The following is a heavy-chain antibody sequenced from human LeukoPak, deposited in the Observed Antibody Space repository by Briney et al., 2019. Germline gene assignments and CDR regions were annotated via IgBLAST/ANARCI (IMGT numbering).Heavy chain of an antibody. CDR1: GFTFSSYG. Sequence: PGRSLRLSCAASGFTFSSYGMHWVRQAPGKGLEWVAVIWYDGSNKYYADSVKGRFTISRDNSKNTLYLQMNSLRAEDTAVYYCAKDGVTMVQGVIWYFDYWGQGTLVTVSS. CDR2: IWYDGSNK. D-gene: IGHD3-10*01. V-gene: IGHV3-33*06. CDR3: AKDGVTMVQGVIWYFDY. J-gene: IGHJ4*02.